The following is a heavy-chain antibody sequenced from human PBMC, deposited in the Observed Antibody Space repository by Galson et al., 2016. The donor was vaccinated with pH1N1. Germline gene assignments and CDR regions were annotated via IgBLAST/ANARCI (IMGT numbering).Heavy chain of an antibody. Sequence: SVKVSCKASEYTFTDYYMHWVCQAPGQGLEWMGWINPYTGDTNYAQKLQGRVTMTTVTSTSTAYMELRSLRSDDTAVYYCACMVRGDYFDYWGQGTLVTVSS. CDR3: ACMVRGDYFDY. V-gene: IGHV1/OR15-2*02. D-gene: IGHD3-10*01. J-gene: IGHJ4*02. CDR2: INPYTGDT. CDR1: EYTFTDYY.